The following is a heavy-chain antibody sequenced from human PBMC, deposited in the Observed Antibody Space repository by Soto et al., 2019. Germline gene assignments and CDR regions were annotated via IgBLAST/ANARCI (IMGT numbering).Heavy chain of an antibody. CDR1: GYSMSIGDY. J-gene: IGHJ5*02. CDR2: IYHSGST. D-gene: IGHD2-15*01. V-gene: IGHV4-38-2*02. Sequence: SATXSLTCAVSGYSMSIGDYFGGIRQPPGKVLEWIGSIYHSGSTYYNPSLKSRVTISVDTSKNQLSPKPSSVTAADTAVYYCEREDIVVVVAEPTRGWLETWGQGTLVTVSS. CDR3: EREDIVVVVAEPTRGWLET.